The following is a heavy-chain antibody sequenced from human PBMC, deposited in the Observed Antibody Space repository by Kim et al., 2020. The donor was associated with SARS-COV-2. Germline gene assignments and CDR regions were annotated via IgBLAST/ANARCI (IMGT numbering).Heavy chain of an antibody. J-gene: IGHJ6*02. V-gene: IGHV1-45*02. CDR1: GYTFTYRY. Sequence: SVKVSCKASGYTFTYRYLHWVRQAPGQALEWMGWITPFNGNTNYAQKFQDRVTITRDRSMSTAYMELSSLRSEDTAMYYCAASARGSYSLDYYYYGMDVWGQGTTVTVSS. D-gene: IGHD1-26*01. CDR2: ITPFNGNT. CDR3: AASARGSYSLDYYYYGMDV.